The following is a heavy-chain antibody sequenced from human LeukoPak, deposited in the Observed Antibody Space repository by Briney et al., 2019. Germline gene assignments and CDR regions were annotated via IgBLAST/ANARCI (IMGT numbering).Heavy chain of an antibody. Sequence: SETLSLTCAVYGGAFSGYYWSWIRQHPGKGLEWIGEINHSGSTNYNPSLKSRVTISVDTSKNQFSLKLSSVTAADTAVYYCARGRFSYWGQGTLVTVSS. J-gene: IGHJ4*02. CDR2: INHSGST. CDR3: ARGRFSY. CDR1: GGAFSGYY. V-gene: IGHV4-34*01. D-gene: IGHD3-3*01.